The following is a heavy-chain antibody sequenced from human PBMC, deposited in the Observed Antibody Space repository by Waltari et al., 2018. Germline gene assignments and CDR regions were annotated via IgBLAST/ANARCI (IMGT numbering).Heavy chain of an antibody. D-gene: IGHD3-10*01. CDR1: GFIVSNNY. Sequence: EVQVVETGGGLIQPGGSLRLSCAASGFIVSNNYMNWVRQAPGKGLEWVSIMYSSGDTYYAASVEGRFTISRDNSKNTLYLQMNSLRAEDTAVYYCARDPSAPGGDAWGKGTTVTVSS. V-gene: IGHV3-53*02. CDR3: ARDPSAPGGDA. CDR2: MYSSGDT. J-gene: IGHJ6*04.